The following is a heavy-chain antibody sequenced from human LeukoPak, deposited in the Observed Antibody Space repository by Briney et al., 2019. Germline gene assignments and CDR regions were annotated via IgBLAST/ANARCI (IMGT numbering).Heavy chain of an antibody. J-gene: IGHJ4*02. CDR3: ARGIAAPYYFDY. CDR1: GGSISSYY. Sequence: ASETLSLTCTVSGGSISSYYWSWIRQPPGKGLEWIGYIYYSGSTNYNPSLKSRVTISVDTSKNQFSLKLSSVTAADTAVYYCARGIAAPYYFDYWGQGTLVTVSS. CDR2: IYYSGST. V-gene: IGHV4-59*01. D-gene: IGHD6-13*01.